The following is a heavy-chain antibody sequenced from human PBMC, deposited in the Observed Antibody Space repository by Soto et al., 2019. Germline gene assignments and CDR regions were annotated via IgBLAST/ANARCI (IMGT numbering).Heavy chain of an antibody. D-gene: IGHD3-10*01. J-gene: IGHJ6*02. V-gene: IGHV1-69*13. CDR1: GGTFSSYA. Sequence: SVKVSCKASGGTFSSYAISWVLQAPGQGLEWMGGIIPIFGTANYAQKFQGRVTITADESTSTAYMELSSLRSDDTAVYYCAGQPTAGSYYDLGSYYYYYAMDVWGQGTTVTVSS. CDR3: AGQPTAGSYYDLGSYYYYYAMDV. CDR2: IIPIFGTA.